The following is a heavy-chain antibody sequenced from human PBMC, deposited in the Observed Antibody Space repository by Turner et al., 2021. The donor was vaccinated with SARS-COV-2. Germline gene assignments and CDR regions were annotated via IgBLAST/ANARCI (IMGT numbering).Heavy chain of an antibody. D-gene: IGHD2-15*01. CDR2: INHSGST. Sequence: QVQLQQWGAGLLKLSETLSLTCVVYGGSFSGYYWSWIRQPPGKGLEWIGEINHSGSTNYNPSLKSRVTISVDTSKNQFSLKLSSVTAADTAVYYCVRGLRGVVVAATLNWFDPWGQGTLVTVSS. CDR3: VRGLRGVVVAATLNWFDP. V-gene: IGHV4-34*01. CDR1: GGSFSGYY. J-gene: IGHJ5*02.